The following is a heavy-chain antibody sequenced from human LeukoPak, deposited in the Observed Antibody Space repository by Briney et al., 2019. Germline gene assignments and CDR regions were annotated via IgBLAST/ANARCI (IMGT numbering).Heavy chain of an antibody. Sequence: GGSLRLSCAASGFTFSSHAMSWVRQAPGKGLEWVSSLSVSGGSTYYADSVKGRFTISRDNSKNTLYLQMNSLRAEDTAVYYCAKQGGETRQQLPQFDYWGQGTLVTVSS. CDR3: AKQGGETRQQLPQFDY. V-gene: IGHV3-23*01. CDR2: LSVSGGST. J-gene: IGHJ4*02. D-gene: IGHD6-13*01. CDR1: GFTFSSHA.